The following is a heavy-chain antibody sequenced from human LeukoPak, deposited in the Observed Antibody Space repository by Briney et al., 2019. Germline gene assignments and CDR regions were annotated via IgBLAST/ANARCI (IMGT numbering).Heavy chain of an antibody. J-gene: IGHJ4*02. CDR1: GYTFTGYY. D-gene: IGHD6-19*01. CDR3: AREDEYSSGWAY. V-gene: IGHV1-2*06. Sequence: GASVKVSCKASGYTFTGYYMHWVRQAPGQGLEWMGRIIPNSGGTNYAQKFQGRVTMTRDTSISTAYMELSRLRSDDTAVYYCAREDEYSSGWAYWGQGTLVTVSS. CDR2: IIPNSGGT.